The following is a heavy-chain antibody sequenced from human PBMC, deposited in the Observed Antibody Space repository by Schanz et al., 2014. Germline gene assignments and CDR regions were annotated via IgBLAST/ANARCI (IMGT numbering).Heavy chain of an antibody. CDR2: ISGSGGST. V-gene: IGHV3-23*04. CDR3: ARKMKLGVYGGKGHDSLDI. J-gene: IGHJ3*02. Sequence: EVQLVESGGGLVQPGGSLRLSCTASGFTFSDYWMSWVRQAPGMGLEWVSAISGSGGSTYYADSVKGRFTISRDNSKSTLYLQMNTLRAEDTAVYYCARKMKLGVYGGKGHDSLDIWGQGTMVTVSS. CDR1: GFTFSDYW. D-gene: IGHD4-17*01.